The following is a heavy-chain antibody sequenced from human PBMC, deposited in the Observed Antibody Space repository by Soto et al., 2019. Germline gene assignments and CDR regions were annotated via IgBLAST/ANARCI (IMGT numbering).Heavy chain of an antibody. J-gene: IGHJ5*02. CDR2: INAGNGDT. CDR1: GITFSSYA. Sequence: QVQLVQSGAEVKKPGASVKVSCKASGITFSSYAMHWVRQAPGQRLEWMGWINAGNGDTRYSQIFQGRVTLTRDTSARPVYLDLSSLRSEDTAIYYCARAISGYVTWGQGTLVTVSS. V-gene: IGHV1-3*01. D-gene: IGHD5-12*01. CDR3: ARAISGYVT.